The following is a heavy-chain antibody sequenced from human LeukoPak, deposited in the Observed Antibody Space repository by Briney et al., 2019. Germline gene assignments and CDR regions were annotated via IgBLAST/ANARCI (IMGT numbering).Heavy chain of an antibody. CDR1: GFTFADYA. D-gene: IGHD5-18*01. J-gene: IGHJ4*02. CDR2: ITASGGNT. CDR3: AKGNGYSYGRYYFDY. Sequence: GRSLRLSCAASGFTFADYAMHWVRQAPGKGLEWVSAITASGGNTYYADSVKGRFTISRDNSKNTLYLQVNSLRAEDTAVYYCAKGNGYSYGRYYFDYWGQGTLVTVSS. V-gene: IGHV3-23*01.